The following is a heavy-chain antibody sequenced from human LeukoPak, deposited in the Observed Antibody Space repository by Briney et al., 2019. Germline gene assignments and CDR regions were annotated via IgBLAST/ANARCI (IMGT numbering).Heavy chain of an antibody. CDR2: IIPIFGTA. CDR3: AREYYYDSSGYLRLYYFDY. V-gene: IGHV1-69*06. Sequence: SVKVSCKASGGTFSSYAISWVRQAPGQGLEWMGGIIPIFGTANYAQKFQGRVTITADKSTSTAYMELSSLRSEDTAVYYCAREYYYDSSGYLRLYYFDYWGQGTRVTVSS. J-gene: IGHJ4*02. D-gene: IGHD3-22*01. CDR1: GGTFSSYA.